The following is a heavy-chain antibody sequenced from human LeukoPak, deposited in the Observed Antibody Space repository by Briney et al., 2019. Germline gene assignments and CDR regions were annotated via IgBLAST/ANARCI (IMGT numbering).Heavy chain of an antibody. J-gene: IGHJ4*02. CDR3: ARSKRDHYDILTGYQ. Sequence: PSETLSLTCTVSGGSISTYYWSWIRQPPGKGLEWIGYIYYSGSTNYNPSLKSRVTISVDTSKNQFSLKLSSVTAADTAVYYCARSKRDHYDILTGYQWGQGTLVTVSS. CDR1: GGSISTYY. V-gene: IGHV4-59*12. D-gene: IGHD3-9*01. CDR2: IYYSGST.